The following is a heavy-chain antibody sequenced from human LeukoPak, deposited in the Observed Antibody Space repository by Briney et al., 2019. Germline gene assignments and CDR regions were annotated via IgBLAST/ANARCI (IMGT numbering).Heavy chain of an antibody. D-gene: IGHD3-10*01. J-gene: IGHJ6*03. CDR1: GGSISTSNYY. Sequence: KPSETLSLTCTVSGGSISTSNYYWGWIRQPPGKGLEWIGSIYYSGSTYYNPSLKSRVTISVDTSKNQFSLKLSSVTAADTAVYYCARDAVNYCGSGKNYYYYMDVWGKGTTVTVSS. V-gene: IGHV4-39*07. CDR2: IYYSGST. CDR3: ARDAVNYCGSGKNYYYYMDV.